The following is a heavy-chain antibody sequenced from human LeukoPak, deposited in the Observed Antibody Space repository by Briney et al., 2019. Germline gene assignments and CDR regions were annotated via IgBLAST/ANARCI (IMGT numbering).Heavy chain of an antibody. CDR1: GYTFTSYA. D-gene: IGHD5-18*01. Sequence: ASVKVSCKASGYTFTSYAMHWVRQAPGQRLEWMGWINAGNGNTKYSQKFQGRVTITRDTSASTAYMELSSLRSEDTAVYYCARGPPYSYGYEEFDYRGQGTLVTVSS. J-gene: IGHJ4*02. CDR2: INAGNGNT. CDR3: ARGPPYSYGYEEFDY. V-gene: IGHV1-3*01.